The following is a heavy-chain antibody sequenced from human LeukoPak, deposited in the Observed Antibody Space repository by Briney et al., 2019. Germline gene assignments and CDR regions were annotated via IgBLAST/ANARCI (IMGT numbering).Heavy chain of an antibody. D-gene: IGHD6-13*01. CDR3: AKDTSDSSWAYYGMDV. V-gene: IGHV3-9*01. CDR1: GFTFDDCA. J-gene: IGHJ6*02. CDR2: ISWNSGSK. Sequence: PGRSLRLSCAASGFTFDDCAMHWVRQAPGKGLEWVSGISWNSGSKGCADSVKGRFTISRDNARNSLYLQMNSLRAEDTALYYCAKDTSDSSWAYYGMDVWGQGTTVTVSS.